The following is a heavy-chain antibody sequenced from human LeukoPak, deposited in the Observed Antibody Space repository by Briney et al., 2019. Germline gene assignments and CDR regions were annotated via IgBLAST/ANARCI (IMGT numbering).Heavy chain of an antibody. V-gene: IGHV1-2*02. CDR2: INPNSGGT. Sequence: ASVKASCKASGYTFTGYHMHWVRQAPGQGLEWMGWINPNSGGTNYAQKFQGRVTMTRDTSISTAYMELSRLRSDDTAVYYCARGWSSLTYFDYWGQGTLVTVSS. CDR3: ARGWSSLTYFDY. D-gene: IGHD3-10*01. CDR1: GYTFTGYH. J-gene: IGHJ4*02.